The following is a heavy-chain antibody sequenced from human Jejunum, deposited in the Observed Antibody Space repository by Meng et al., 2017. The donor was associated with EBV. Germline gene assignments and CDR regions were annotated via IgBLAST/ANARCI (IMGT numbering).Heavy chain of an antibody. V-gene: IGHV4-34*02. Sequence: QVQLQQWGAGLLKPSATLSLTFAVYGGSFSDYYWTWIRQSPETEREWIGEINNSGIADYNPSLKSRVTISVDTSKNQFSLRLTSVTAADTAVYYCARVRCSGGSCFYFDYWGQGALGTVAS. CDR1: GGSFSDYY. D-gene: IGHD2-15*01. CDR2: INNSGIA. CDR3: ARVRCSGGSCFYFDY. J-gene: IGHJ4*02.